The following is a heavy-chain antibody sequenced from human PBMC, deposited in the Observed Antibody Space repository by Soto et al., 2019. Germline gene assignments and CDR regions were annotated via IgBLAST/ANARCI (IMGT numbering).Heavy chain of an antibody. CDR3: ARVAPYCSRTSCYDY. CDR1: GGSISPYY. V-gene: IGHV4-59*01. J-gene: IGHJ4*02. D-gene: IGHD2-2*01. Sequence: SETLSLTCTVSGGSISPYYWSWIRQPPGKGLEWIGYIYYSGSTNYNPSLKSRVTISVDTSKNQFSLRLTSVTAADTAVYYCARVAPYCSRTSCYDYWGQGTLVTVSS. CDR2: IYYSGST.